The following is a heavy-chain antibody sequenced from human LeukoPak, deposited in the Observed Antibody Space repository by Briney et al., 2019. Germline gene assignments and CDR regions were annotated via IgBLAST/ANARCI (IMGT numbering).Heavy chain of an antibody. D-gene: IGHD2-2*01. CDR3: AKGHCSGASCYVFDI. J-gene: IGHJ3*02. V-gene: IGHV3-23*01. Sequence: PGGSRRLSCAASGFTFSSKAMSGFRQAPGKGWEGVSSISGSGGTTYYADSVKGRFTLSRDNSKTTLYLQMNSLRAEDTAVYYCAKGHCSGASCYVFDIWGQGTMVTVSS. CDR2: ISGSGGTT. CDR1: GFTFSSKA.